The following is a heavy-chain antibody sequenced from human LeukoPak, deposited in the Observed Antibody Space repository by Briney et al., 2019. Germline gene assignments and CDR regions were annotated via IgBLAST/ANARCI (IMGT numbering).Heavy chain of an antibody. CDR1: GFSVNSNF. J-gene: IGHJ4*02. CDR2: FHTGGST. V-gene: IGHV3-66*01. Sequence: PGGSLGLSCAASGFSVNSNFMSWVRQGPGKGLEWVSVFHTGGSTYYADSVKGRFTISRDNSKNVVYLQMNNLRAEDTAVYYCARTETPMTQGFSFDYWGQGILVTVSS. CDR3: ARTETPMTQGFSFDY. D-gene: IGHD5-18*01.